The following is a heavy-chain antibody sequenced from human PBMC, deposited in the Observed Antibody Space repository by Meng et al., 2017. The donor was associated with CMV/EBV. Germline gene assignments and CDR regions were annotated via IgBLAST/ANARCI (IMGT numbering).Heavy chain of an antibody. D-gene: IGHD3-10*01. CDR2: INSDGSST. CDR3: ARGGDVLLWFGEFHLDY. V-gene: IGHV3-74*01. CDR1: FTFSSYG. J-gene: IGHJ4*02. Sequence: FTFSSYGMHWVRQAPGKGLVWVSRINSDGSSTSYADSVKGRFTISRDNAKNTLYLQMNSLRAEDTAVYYCARGGDVLLWFGEFHLDYWGQGTLVTVSS.